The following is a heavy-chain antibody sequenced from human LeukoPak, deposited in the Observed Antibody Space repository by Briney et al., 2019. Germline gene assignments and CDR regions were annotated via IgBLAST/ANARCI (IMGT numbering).Heavy chain of an antibody. D-gene: IGHD6-6*01. CDR2: NYHSESN. J-gene: IGHJ4*02. CDR3: ARVGSSIAASQESLYFDY. Sequence: SETLSLTCTVSGYSISSGYYWGWLQPPPRKGVGWIGSNYHSESNYYHPSLKSRVTISVDTSKNQFSLKLSSVTAADTAVYYCARVGSSIAASQESLYFDYWGQGTLVTVSS. CDR1: GYSISSGYY. V-gene: IGHV4-38-2*02.